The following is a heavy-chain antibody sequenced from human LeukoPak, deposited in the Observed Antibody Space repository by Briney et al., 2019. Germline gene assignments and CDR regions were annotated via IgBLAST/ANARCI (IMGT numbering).Heavy chain of an antibody. CDR2: IQSDSGDT. J-gene: IGHJ4*02. CDR1: GYTFTGYH. CDR3: ARDLTGDLYTFFDY. D-gene: IGHD3-16*02. Sequence: GASVKVSCKTTGYTFTGYHLHWVRQAPGQGLEWMAWIQSDSGDTNYAQKCQGRVTVTRDKFTRTSYIEVDRLSSDDTAVYYCARDLTGDLYTFFDYWGQGTLVTVSS. V-gene: IGHV1-2*02.